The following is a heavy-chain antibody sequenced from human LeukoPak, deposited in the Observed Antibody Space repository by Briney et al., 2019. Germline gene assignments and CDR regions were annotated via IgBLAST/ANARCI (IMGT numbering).Heavy chain of an antibody. CDR1: GFTFSSYW. V-gene: IGHV3-74*01. CDR2: INSDGSST. D-gene: IGHD3-3*01. CDR3: ARSGGVLRFLEWLLEY. J-gene: IGHJ4*02. Sequence: GGSLRLSXAASGFTFSSYWMHWVRQAPGKGLVWVSRINSDGSSTSYADSVKGRFTISRDNAKNTLYLQMNSLRAEDTAVYYCARSGGVLRFLEWLLEYWGQGTLVTVSS.